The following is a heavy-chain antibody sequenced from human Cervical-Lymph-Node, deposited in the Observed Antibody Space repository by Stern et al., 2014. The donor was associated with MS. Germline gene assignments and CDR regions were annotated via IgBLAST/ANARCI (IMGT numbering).Heavy chain of an antibody. V-gene: IGHV1-69*06. CDR2: ISPFVCTT. Sequence: VQLVQSGAEVQRPGSSLKVSCQASGGSFSNMDISWVRPARGQGLEWLGGISPFVCTTNYAQKVQGRVTIIADISTSTVNMELSSLTSEDTAVYYCVRDQGGIAASWGQGTLVTVSS. J-gene: IGHJ4*02. D-gene: IGHD6-13*01. CDR1: GGSFSNMD. CDR3: VRDQGGIAAS.